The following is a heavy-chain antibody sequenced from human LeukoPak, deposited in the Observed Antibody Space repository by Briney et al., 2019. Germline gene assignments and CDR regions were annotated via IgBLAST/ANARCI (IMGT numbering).Heavy chain of an antibody. CDR2: IYHSGST. V-gene: IGHV4-38-2*01. CDR3: ARNTTEVVTAKWFDP. Sequence: PSETLSLTCAVSGYSISSGDYWGWIRQPPGKGLEWIGSIYHSGSTHYNPSLKSRDTISVDTSKNQFSLKLSSVTAADTAVYYGARNTTEVVTAKWFDPWGQGTLVTVSS. D-gene: IGHD2-21*02. J-gene: IGHJ5*02. CDR1: GYSISSGDY.